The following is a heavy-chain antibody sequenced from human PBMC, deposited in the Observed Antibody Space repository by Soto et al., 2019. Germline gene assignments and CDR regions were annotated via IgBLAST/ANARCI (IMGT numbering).Heavy chain of an antibody. J-gene: IGHJ5*02. V-gene: IGHV5-51*01. CDR1: GYSFTSYW. Sequence: GESLKISCKGSGYSFTSYWIGWVRQMPGKGLEWMGIIYPGDSDTRYSPSFQGQVTISADKSISTAYLQWSSLKASDTAMYYCARQLEGYCSSTSCLNVEVPNWFDPWGQGTLVTVSS. CDR3: ARQLEGYCSSTSCLNVEVPNWFDP. D-gene: IGHD2-2*01. CDR2: IYPGDSDT.